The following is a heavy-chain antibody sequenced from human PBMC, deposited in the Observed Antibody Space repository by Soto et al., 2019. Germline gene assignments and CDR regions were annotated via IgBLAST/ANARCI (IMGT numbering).Heavy chain of an antibody. CDR1: GYSFTRYW. J-gene: IGHJ4*02. D-gene: IGHD1-26*01. V-gene: IGHV5-10-1*01. CDR3: ARRVLGAYVHADY. Sequence: GESLKISCKGSGYSFTRYWISWVRQMPGKGLEWMGSIDPSDSYTNYSPSFQGHVTISSDKSISAAYLQWTSLRASDPAMYYCARRVLGAYVHADYSGQGTLVIVSS. CDR2: IDPSDSYT.